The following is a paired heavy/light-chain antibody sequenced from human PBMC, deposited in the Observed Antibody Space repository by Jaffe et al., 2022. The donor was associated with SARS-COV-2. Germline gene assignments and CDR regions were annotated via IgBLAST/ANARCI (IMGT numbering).Heavy chain of an antibody. Sequence: QVQLVQSGSELKKPGASVKVSCKASGYTFRTYSINWVRQAPGRGLEWMGWINTNTESPTYAQGFTGRFIFSLDTSVNAAYLQIDGLKAEDTAMYFCVRDYGHPYFIDVWGKGTMVTVSS. J-gene: IGHJ6*03. CDR3: VRDYGHPYFIDV. CDR1: GYTFRTYS. D-gene: IGHD4-17*01. V-gene: IGHV7-4-1*01. CDR2: INTNTESP.
Light chain of an antibody. CDR2: SGE. CDR3: LVWDGSLSGWV. CDR1: TSNIGSHT. J-gene: IGLJ3*02. V-gene: IGLV1-44*01. Sequence: QSVVTQPPSASGTPGQRVTISCSGSTSNIGSHTVNWYQQLPGTAPKLLIYSGEKRPSGVPDRFSGSESGTSASLAISGLQSEDEAVYYCLVWDGSLSGWVFGGGTKLTVL.